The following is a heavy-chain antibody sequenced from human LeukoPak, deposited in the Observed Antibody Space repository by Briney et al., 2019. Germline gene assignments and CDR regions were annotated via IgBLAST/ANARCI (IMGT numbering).Heavy chain of an antibody. J-gene: IGHJ4*02. CDR1: GFTFSSYA. V-gene: IGHV3-21*01. Sequence: PGGSLRLSCAASGFTFSSYAMEWVRQAPGKGLEWVSSITGSSDSIYYADSVKGRFTISRDNAKNSVYLQMNSLRAEDTAVYYRARLVCSTIPCYGKFYFDSWGQGTLVPVSS. CDR3: ARLVCSTIPCYGKFYFDS. D-gene: IGHD2-2*01. CDR2: ITGSSDSI.